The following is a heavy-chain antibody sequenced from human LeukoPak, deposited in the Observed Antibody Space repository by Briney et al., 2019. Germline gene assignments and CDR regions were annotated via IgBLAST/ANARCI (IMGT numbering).Heavy chain of an antibody. CDR1: GGSISSDY. J-gene: IGHJ4*02. CDR3: ARGANWGSPNY. Sequence: SETLSLTCTVSGGSISSDYWSWIRQSPGKGLEWIGYIYYSGTTSYNPSLKSRVTISLDTSKNQFSLKLSSVTAADTAVYYCARGANWGSPNYWGQGTLVTVSS. V-gene: IGHV4-59*01. D-gene: IGHD7-27*01. CDR2: IYYSGTT.